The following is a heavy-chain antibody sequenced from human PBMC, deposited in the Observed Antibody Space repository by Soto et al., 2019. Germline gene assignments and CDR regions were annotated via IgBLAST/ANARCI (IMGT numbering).Heavy chain of an antibody. V-gene: IGHV4-61*01. D-gene: IGHD2-2*02. Sequence: SETLSLTCTVSGGSVSSGSYYWSWIRQPPGKGLEWIGYIYYSGSTNYNPSLKSRVTISVDTSKNQFSLKLSSVTAADTAVYYCAREMSCSSTSCYTDAFDIWGQGTMVTVS. J-gene: IGHJ3*02. CDR2: IYYSGST. CDR1: GGSVSSGSYY. CDR3: AREMSCSSTSCYTDAFDI.